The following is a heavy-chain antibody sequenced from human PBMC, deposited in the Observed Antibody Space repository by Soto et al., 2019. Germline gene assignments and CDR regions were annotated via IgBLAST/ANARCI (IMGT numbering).Heavy chain of an antibody. V-gene: IGHV1-18*01. J-gene: IGHJ4*02. CDR1: GYTFASYG. D-gene: IGHD5-18*01. CDR2: ISAYNGNT. Sequence: QVQLVQSGAEVRRPGASVKVSCKASGYTFASYGISWVRQAPGQGLEWMGWISAYNGNTNYAHKLQGRVTMTTETSTTTAYMELRSLRSDDTSVYYCARAVGYSYGFDYWGQGTLVTVSS. CDR3: ARAVGYSYGFDY.